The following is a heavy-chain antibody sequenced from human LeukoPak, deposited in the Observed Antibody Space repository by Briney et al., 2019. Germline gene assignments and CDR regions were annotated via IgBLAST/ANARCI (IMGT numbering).Heavy chain of an antibody. Sequence: PGGSLRLSCAASGFTFSSYWMSWVRQAPGKGLEWVANIKQDGNEKYYVDSVKGRFTISRDNAKNSLYLQMNSLRAEDAAVYYCARVYSSSSGRALDYWGQGTLVTASS. V-gene: IGHV3-7*01. CDR2: IKQDGNEK. CDR1: GFTFSSYW. D-gene: IGHD6-6*01. J-gene: IGHJ4*02. CDR3: ARVYSSSSGRALDY.